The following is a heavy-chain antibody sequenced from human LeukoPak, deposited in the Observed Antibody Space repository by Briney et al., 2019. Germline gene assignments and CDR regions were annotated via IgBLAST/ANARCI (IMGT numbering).Heavy chain of an antibody. V-gene: IGHV1-18*01. CDR2: ISAYNGNT. D-gene: IGHD2-15*01. J-gene: IGHJ5*02. CDR1: GYTFTSYG. CDR3: AREGPGNCSGGSCYSFQWFDP. Sequence: GASAKVSCKASGYTFTSYGISWVRQAPGQGLEWMGWISAYNGNTNYAQKLQGRVTMTTDTSTSTAYMELRSLRSDDTAVYYCAREGPGNCSGGSCYSFQWFDPCGQGTLVPVSS.